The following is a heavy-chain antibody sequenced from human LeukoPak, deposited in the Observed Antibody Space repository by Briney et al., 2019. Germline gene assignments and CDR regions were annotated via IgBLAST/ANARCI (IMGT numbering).Heavy chain of an antibody. CDR3: ARDRWSYDPQGGFDC. D-gene: IGHD3-22*01. CDR2: IWYDGSNK. Sequence: GGSLRLSCAASGFIFSSYGIHWVRQAPGKGLEWVAVIWYDGSNKYYADSVKGRFTISRDNSKDTLYLQMNSLRAEDTAVYYCARDRWSYDPQGGFDCWGQGTLVTVSS. V-gene: IGHV3-33*01. J-gene: IGHJ4*02. CDR1: GFIFSSYG.